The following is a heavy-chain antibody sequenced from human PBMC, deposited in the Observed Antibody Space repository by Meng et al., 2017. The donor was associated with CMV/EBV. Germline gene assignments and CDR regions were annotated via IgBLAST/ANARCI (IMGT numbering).Heavy chain of an antibody. CDR1: GFTFTGYN. J-gene: IGHJ5*02. D-gene: IGHD1-26*01. Sequence: GGSLRLSCAASGFTFTGYNMHWVRQAPGKGLEWVSYISSSGTTIKYADSVKGRFTISGDSAKSSLYLQMNSMSAEDTAVYYCARETFSSASYLGRWLDPWGQGTLVTVSS. CDR3: ARETFSSASYLGRWLDP. V-gene: IGHV3-48*03. CDR2: ISSSGTTI.